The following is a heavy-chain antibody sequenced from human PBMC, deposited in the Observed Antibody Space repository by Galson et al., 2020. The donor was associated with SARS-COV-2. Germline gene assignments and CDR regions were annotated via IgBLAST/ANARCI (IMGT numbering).Heavy chain of an antibody. CDR3: AKDPYFDWLLRY. D-gene: IGHD3-9*01. Sequence: GGSLTLSCAASGFTFSSYGMHWVRQAPGKGLEWVAVISYDGSNKYYADSVKGRFTISRDNSKNTLYLQMNSLRAEDTAVYYCAKDPYFDWLLRYWGQGTLVTVST. J-gene: IGHJ4*02. CDR2: ISYDGSNK. V-gene: IGHV3-30*18. CDR1: GFTFSSYG.